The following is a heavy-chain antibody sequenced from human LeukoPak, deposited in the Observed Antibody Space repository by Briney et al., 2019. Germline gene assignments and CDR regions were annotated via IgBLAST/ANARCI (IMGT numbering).Heavy chain of an antibody. J-gene: IGHJ6*04. CDR3: ARALDV. CDR1: GLSFNTYA. CDR2: ISYDGSCT. V-gene: IGHV3-30*04. Sequence: GGSLRLSCVDSGLSFNTYAMHWVRQAPGKGLEWVAAISYDGSCTCYRDSVRGRFTISRDNSKNTMYLQMNSLRAEDTAMYYCARALDVWGKGTTVTVSS.